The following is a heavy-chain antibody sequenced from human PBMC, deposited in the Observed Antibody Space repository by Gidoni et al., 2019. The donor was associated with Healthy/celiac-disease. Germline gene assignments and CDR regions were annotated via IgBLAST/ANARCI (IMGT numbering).Heavy chain of an antibody. CDR3: ARGPYSGSYEFDY. CDR2: ISSSSSTI. Sequence: EVQLVESGGGLVQPGGSLRLSCAASGFTFSSYSMNWVRQAPGKGLEWVSYISSSSSTIYYADSVKGRFTISRDNAKNSLYLQMNSLRAEDTAVYYCARGPYSGSYEFDYWGQGTLVTVSS. J-gene: IGHJ4*02. CDR1: GFTFSSYS. D-gene: IGHD1-26*01. V-gene: IGHV3-48*01.